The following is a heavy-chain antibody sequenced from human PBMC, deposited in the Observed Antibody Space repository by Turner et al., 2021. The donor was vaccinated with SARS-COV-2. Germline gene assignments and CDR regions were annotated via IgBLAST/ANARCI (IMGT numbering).Heavy chain of an antibody. CDR1: GFTVSSNY. CDR3: AREAAAGNFHGWFDP. Sequence: EVQLLESGGGLVQPGGSLRTSCAASGFTVSSNYMSWVRQAPGKGLEWVSVIYSGGSTYYADSVKGRFTISRDNSKNTLYLQMNSLRVEDTAVYSCAREAAAGNFHGWFDPWGQGTLVTVSS. D-gene: IGHD6-13*01. V-gene: IGHV3-66*01. J-gene: IGHJ5*02. CDR2: IYSGGST.